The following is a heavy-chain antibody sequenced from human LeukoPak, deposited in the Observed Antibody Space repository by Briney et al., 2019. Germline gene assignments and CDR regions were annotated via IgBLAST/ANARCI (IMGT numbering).Heavy chain of an antibody. Sequence: GGSLRLSCAASGFTFSSYSMNWVRQAPGKGLEWVSSISSSSSYIYYADSVKGRFTISRDNAKNSLYLQMNSLRAEDTAVYYCARDWFGELSDTFDYWGQGTLVTVSS. CDR3: ARDWFGELSDTFDY. CDR1: GFTFSSYS. D-gene: IGHD3-10*01. CDR2: ISSSSSYI. V-gene: IGHV3-21*01. J-gene: IGHJ4*02.